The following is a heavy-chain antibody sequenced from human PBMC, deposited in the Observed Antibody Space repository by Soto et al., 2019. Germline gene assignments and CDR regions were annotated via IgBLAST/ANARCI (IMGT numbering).Heavy chain of an antibody. V-gene: IGHV4-34*01. D-gene: IGHD5-18*01. CDR3: ARNVLDGYGVDY. J-gene: IGHJ4*02. CDR1: GGSFNTYC. CDR2: INPRVST. Sequence: SETLSLTCGVSGGSFNTYCWSWIRQPPGKGLEWIGEINPRVSTNYNPSLKSRVTISVDTSKNQFSLKLSSVTAADTAVYYCARNVLDGYGVDYSGQGTLVTVPS.